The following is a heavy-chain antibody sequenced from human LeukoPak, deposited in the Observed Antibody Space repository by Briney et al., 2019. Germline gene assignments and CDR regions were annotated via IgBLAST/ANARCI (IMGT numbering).Heavy chain of an antibody. CDR1: RFTFSSAS. CDR3: ARDFYDYYGHRYFEL. CDR2: IGSTRT. J-gene: IGHJ2*01. D-gene: IGHD3-10*01. Sequence: AGSLRLSCVASRFTFSSASMNWVRQAPGKGLEWDSSIGSTRTQYTDATKGRFTISRDNAKNSLYLQINSLTTEDTAVYYCARDFYDYYGHRYFELWGRGTLVTVSS. V-gene: IGHV3-21*06.